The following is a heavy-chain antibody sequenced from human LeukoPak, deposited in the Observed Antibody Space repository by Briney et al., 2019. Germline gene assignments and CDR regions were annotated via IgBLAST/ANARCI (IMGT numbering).Heavy chain of an antibody. CDR3: TTVSRPAAMLGAFDI. V-gene: IGHV3-73*01. CDR2: IRSKANSYAT. D-gene: IGHD2-2*01. Sequence: GGSLRLSCAASGFTFSGSAMHWVRQASGKGLEWVGRIRSKANSYATAYAASVKGRFTISRDDSKNTAYLQMNSLKTEDTAVYYCTTVSRPAAMLGAFDIWGQGTMVTVSS. CDR1: GFTFSGSA. J-gene: IGHJ3*02.